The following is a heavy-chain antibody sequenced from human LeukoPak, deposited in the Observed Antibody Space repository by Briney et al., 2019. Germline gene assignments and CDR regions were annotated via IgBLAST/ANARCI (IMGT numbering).Heavy chain of an antibody. CDR3: ARDSGSYVRDFDY. Sequence: GSLRLSCAASGFTFSSYWMHWVRQAPGKGLVWVSRINSDGSSTSYADPVKGRFTISRDNAKNSLYLQMNSLRAEDTAVYYCARDSGSYVRDFDYWGQGTLVTVSS. CDR2: INSDGSST. J-gene: IGHJ4*02. V-gene: IGHV3-74*01. CDR1: GFTFSSYW. D-gene: IGHD1-26*01.